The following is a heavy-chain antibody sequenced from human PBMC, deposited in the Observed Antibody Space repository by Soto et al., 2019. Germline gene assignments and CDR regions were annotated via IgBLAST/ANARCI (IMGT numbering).Heavy chain of an antibody. D-gene: IGHD1-26*01. J-gene: IGHJ4*02. Sequence: QVKLVQSGAEVKKPGASVKVSCKASGYTFTSYGISWVRQAPGQGLEWMGWISAYNGNTNYAQKLQGRVNMTTDTSRSTAYMELRSLRSDATAVYYCARVVDGSYPYYFDYWGKGTLVTVSS. CDR3: ARVVDGSYPYYFDY. CDR2: ISAYNGNT. CDR1: GYTFTSYG. V-gene: IGHV1-18*01.